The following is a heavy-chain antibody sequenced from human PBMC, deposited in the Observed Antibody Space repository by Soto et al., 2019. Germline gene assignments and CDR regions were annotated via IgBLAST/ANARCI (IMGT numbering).Heavy chain of an antibody. CDR3: ARTAAAGTYLDY. V-gene: IGHV4-4*02. J-gene: IGHJ4*02. D-gene: IGHD6-13*01. CDR1: GGSISSSNW. CDR2: IYHSGST. Sequence: QVQLQESGPGLVKPSGTLSLTCAVSGGSISSSNWWSWVRQPPGKGLEWIGEIYHSGSTNYNPCFKTRGTISVDKSKYRFSLKLSSVTAADTAVYYCARTAAAGTYLDYWGQGTLVTVSS.